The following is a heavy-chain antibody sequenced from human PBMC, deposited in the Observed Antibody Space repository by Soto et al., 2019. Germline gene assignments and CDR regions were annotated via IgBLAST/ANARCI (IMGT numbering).Heavy chain of an antibody. Sequence: VGSLRLSCAVSGLTVSGKKYVAWVRQAPGKGLEWVSGFYDLDGTYYADSLKDRFTTSGDSSRTIVYLQMNDLRPEDTAVYYCATWHLQEHAYDVWGQGTTVTVSS. D-gene: IGHD4-4*01. V-gene: IGHV3-53*01. CDR3: ATWHLQEHAYDV. CDR1: GLTVSGKKY. J-gene: IGHJ3*01. CDR2: FYDLDGT.